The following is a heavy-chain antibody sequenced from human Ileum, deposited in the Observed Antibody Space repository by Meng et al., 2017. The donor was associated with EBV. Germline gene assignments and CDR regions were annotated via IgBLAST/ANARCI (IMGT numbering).Heavy chain of an antibody. D-gene: IGHD3-22*01. CDR1: GGSIGRSDW. J-gene: IGHJ4*02. V-gene: IGHV4-4*02. CDR3: ASSDYYRSDY. CDR2: TSHSGST. Sequence: QVQLQESGPGLVKPSATLSLTCAVSGGSIGRSDWWSWVRQPPGKGLEWIGETSHSGSTNYSPSLKSRVTISLDKSKNQLSLKLNSVTAADTAVYYCASSDYYRSDYWGQGTLVTVSS.